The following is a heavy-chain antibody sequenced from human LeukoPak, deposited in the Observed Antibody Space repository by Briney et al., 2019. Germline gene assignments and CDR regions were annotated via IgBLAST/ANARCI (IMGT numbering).Heavy chain of an antibody. J-gene: IGHJ4*02. CDR1: GFTFSTYW. V-gene: IGHV3-7*01. CDR2: IRQDGNKI. Sequence: GGSLRLSCAASGFTFSTYWMSWVRQAPGKGLEWVANIRQDGNKIYYVDSVKGRFTISRDNAKNSLYLQMNNLRAEDTAVYYCARIGDRQVLGNWGQGTLVTVSS. CDR3: ARIGDRQVLGN. D-gene: IGHD6-6*01.